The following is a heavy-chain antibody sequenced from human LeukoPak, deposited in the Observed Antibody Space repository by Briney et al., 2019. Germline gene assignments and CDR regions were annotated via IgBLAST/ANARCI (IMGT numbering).Heavy chain of an antibody. J-gene: IGHJ4*02. V-gene: IGHV4-34*01. D-gene: IGHD3-22*01. CDR1: GGSFSGYY. CDR3: AGKPRLYYYDSSGQLDY. Sequence: SETLSFTCAVYGGSFSGYYWSWIRQPPGKGLEWIGEINHSGSTNYNPSLKSRVTISVDTSKNQFSLKLSSVTAADTAVYYCAGKPRLYYYDSSGQLDYWGQGTLVTVSS. CDR2: INHSGST.